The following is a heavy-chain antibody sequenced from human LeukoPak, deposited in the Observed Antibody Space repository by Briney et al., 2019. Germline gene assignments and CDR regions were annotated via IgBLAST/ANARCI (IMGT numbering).Heavy chain of an antibody. Sequence: GGSLRLSCTASGFIFSNYSMNWVRQAPGRGLEGISYISSSSSTIYYADSVKGRFTISRDNAKNSLYLHMNSLRDEDTAVYYFARDVSTVSPYCFDFWGQGTLVTVSS. CDR2: ISSSSSTI. J-gene: IGHJ4*02. D-gene: IGHD4-4*01. V-gene: IGHV3-48*02. CDR1: GFIFSNYS. CDR3: ARDVSTVSPYCFDF.